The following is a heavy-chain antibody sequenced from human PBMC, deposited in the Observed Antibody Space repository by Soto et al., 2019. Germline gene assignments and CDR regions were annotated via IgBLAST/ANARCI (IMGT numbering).Heavy chain of an antibody. J-gene: IGHJ4*02. CDR2: SYYSGST. CDR1: GGSISSGGYY. D-gene: IGHD3-22*01. Sequence: PSETLSLTCTVSGGSISSGGYYWSWIRQHPGKGLEWIGYSYYSGSTYYIPSLKSRVTISVDTSKSQFSLKLSSVTAADTAVYYCARYYDSSGYYYGVDYWGQGTLVTVPS. V-gene: IGHV4-31*03. CDR3: ARYYDSSGYYYGVDY.